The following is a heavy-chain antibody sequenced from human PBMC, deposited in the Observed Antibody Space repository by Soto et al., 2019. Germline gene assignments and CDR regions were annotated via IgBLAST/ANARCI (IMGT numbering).Heavy chain of an antibody. J-gene: IGHJ4*02. Sequence: KHSAPLSLTCTVSGCSISRYYWNWIRQPPGKGLEWIGYIYYSGSTNYNPSLKSRVTISVDTSKNQFSLKLSSVTAADTAMYYCARAYGSGSYYEYYFDYWGQGTLVTVSS. CDR3: ARAYGSGSYYEYYFDY. D-gene: IGHD3-10*01. CDR2: IYYSGST. V-gene: IGHV4-59*01. CDR1: GCSISRYY.